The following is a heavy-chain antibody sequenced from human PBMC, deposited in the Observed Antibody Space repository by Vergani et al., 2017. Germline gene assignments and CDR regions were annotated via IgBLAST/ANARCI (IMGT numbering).Heavy chain of an antibody. D-gene: IGHD1-1*01. J-gene: IGHJ5*02. CDR1: GFSLSTSGVG. Sequence: QITLKESGPTLVKPTQTLTLTCTFSGFSLSTSGVGVGWIRQPPGKALEWLARIYWDDDKRYSPSLKSRLTITKDTSKNQVVLTMTNMDAVDTATYYWAHSRNWNDPNNWFDPWGQGTLVTVTS. CDR2: IYWDDDK. V-gene: IGHV2-5*02. CDR3: AHSRNWNDPNNWFDP.